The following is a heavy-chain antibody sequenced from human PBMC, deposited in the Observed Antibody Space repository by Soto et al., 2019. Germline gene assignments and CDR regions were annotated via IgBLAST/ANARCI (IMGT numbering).Heavy chain of an antibody. D-gene: IGHD1-1*01. V-gene: IGHV3-53*01. J-gene: IGHJ3*01. CDR1: GFTISGKKY. CDR2: LYDIDGS. CDR3: ATWHEREHAYDV. Sequence: DVQLVESGGGLIQPGESLRLSCAAFGFTISGKKYVAWVRQAPGKGLEWVSALYDIDGSFYADSVKGRFTTSSDSSKTTVYLQMNDLRPDDTAVYYCATWHEREHAYDVWGLGTTLTVSS.